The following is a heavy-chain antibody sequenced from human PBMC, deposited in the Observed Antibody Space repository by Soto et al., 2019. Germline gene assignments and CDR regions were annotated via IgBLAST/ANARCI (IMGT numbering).Heavy chain of an antibody. CDR3: ARDLWGYCGTDCYPLDV. Sequence: QVQLQESGPGLVKPSETLSLTCTVSGGTISRYYWSWIRQPPGKGLEWIGYMYNTGSTVHNPSFKKRVTLSVDPSKKQFSLKLNSVTAADTAVYYCARDLWGYCGTDCYPLDVWGQGTTVTVSS. J-gene: IGHJ6*02. V-gene: IGHV4-59*01. D-gene: IGHD2-21*02. CDR1: GGTISRYY. CDR2: MYNTGST.